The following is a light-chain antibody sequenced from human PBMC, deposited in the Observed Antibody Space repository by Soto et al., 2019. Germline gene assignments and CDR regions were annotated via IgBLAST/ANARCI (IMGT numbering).Light chain of an antibody. V-gene: IGLV2-14*01. CDR1: SSDVGGYNY. CDR3: SSYTTISTYV. CDR2: DVR. J-gene: IGLJ1*01. Sequence: LTQPASVSGSPGQSITISCTRTSSDVGGYNYVSWYQQHPGKAPKLMIYDVRNRPSGVSNRFSGSKSVNTASLTISWLQAEDEADYYCSSYTTISTYVFGTGTKVTVL.